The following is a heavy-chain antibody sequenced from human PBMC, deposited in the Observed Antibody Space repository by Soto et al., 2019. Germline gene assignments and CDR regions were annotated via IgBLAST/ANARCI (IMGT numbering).Heavy chain of an antibody. D-gene: IGHD3-3*01. CDR1: GFTFSSYA. CDR3: AKDLTYYDFWSGYYRDVYYYYYYMDV. J-gene: IGHJ6*03. Sequence: GGSLRLSCAASGFTFSSYAMSGVRQAPGKGLEWVSATSGSGGSTYYADSVKGRFTISRDNSKNTLYLQMNSLRAEDTAVYYCAKDLTYYDFWSGYYRDVYYYYYYMDVWGKGTTVPVSS. CDR2: TSGSGGST. V-gene: IGHV3-23*01.